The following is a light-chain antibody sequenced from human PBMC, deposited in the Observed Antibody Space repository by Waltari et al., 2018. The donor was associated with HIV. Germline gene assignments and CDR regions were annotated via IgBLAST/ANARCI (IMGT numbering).Light chain of an antibody. Sequence: EIVMTQYQATLSVSPRERATLSCRASQSLNSNFAWYQQKPGQAPRLLSYGASTRATGVPARFSGSGSGTEFTLTISSLQSDDFAVYYCQQYYNWPPSWTFGQGTKVDIK. CDR3: QQYYNWPPSWT. CDR2: GAS. V-gene: IGKV3-15*01. CDR1: QSLNSN. J-gene: IGKJ1*01.